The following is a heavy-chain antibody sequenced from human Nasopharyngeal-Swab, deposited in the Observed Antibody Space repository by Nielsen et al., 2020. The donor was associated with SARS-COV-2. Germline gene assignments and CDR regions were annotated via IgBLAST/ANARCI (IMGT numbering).Heavy chain of an antibody. V-gene: IGHV4-59*01. D-gene: IGHD3-22*01. CDR3: ARDVYDSSGYYYQDY. J-gene: IGHJ4*02. CDR2: IYYSGST. Sequence: SETLSLTCTVSGGSISSYYWSWIRQPPGKGLEWIGYIYYSGSTNYNPSLKSRVTIPVDTSKNQFSLKLSSVTAADTAVYYCARDVYDSSGYYYQDYWGQGTLVTVSS. CDR1: GGSISSYY.